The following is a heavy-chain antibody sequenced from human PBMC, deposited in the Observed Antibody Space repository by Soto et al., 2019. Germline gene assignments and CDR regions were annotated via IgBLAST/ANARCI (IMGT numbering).Heavy chain of an antibody. V-gene: IGHV3-7*03. D-gene: IGHD4-4*01. CDR2: INPDGNVG. CDR1: GFTFSTYW. J-gene: IGHJ4*02. CDR3: AGWGGHDYNY. Sequence: EVQLLGSGGGLVQHGGSLRLSCVGSGFTFSTYWMNWVRQAPGKGLEWVANINPDGNVGTYVDSVRGRFTTSRDNAKNSLYLQMNSLRADDTAVYFCAGWGGHDYNYWGQGIMVTVSS.